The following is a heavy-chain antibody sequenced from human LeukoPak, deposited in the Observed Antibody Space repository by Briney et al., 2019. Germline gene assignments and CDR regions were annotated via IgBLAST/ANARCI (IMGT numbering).Heavy chain of an antibody. CDR1: GFTLSSYW. Sequence: GGSLRLSCAASGFTLSSYWMSWVRQAPGKGLEWVANIKQDGSEKYYVDSVKGRFTISRDNAKNSLYLQMNSLRAEDTAVYYCARGGSGSYYYYFYYMDVWGKGTTVTVSS. CDR2: IKQDGSEK. CDR3: ARGGSGSYYYYFYYMDV. D-gene: IGHD3-10*01. V-gene: IGHV3-7*01. J-gene: IGHJ6*03.